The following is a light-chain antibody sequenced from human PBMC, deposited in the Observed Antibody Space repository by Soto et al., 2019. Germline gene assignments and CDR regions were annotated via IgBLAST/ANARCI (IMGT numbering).Light chain of an antibody. V-gene: IGKV1-9*01. CDR3: QQLNSYPLT. CDR2: GAP. Sequence: DIQLTQSPSFLSASVGDRVTITCRASQGISSYLAWYQQKPGKAPKLLIYGAPTLQSGVPSRFSGSGSGPEFTLTISSLQPEDFATYYCQQLNSYPLTFGPGTKVDIK. CDR1: QGISSY. J-gene: IGKJ3*01.